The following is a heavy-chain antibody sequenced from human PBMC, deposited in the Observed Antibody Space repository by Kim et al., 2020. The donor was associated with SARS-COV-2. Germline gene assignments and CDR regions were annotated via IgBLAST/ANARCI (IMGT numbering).Heavy chain of an antibody. CDR2: ISSSSSYT. CDR3: ARLVHDFWRTHNYYGMDV. D-gene: IGHD3-3*01. CDR1: GFTFSDYY. Sequence: GGSLRLSCAASGFTFSDYYMSWIRQAPGKGLEWVSYISSSSSYTNYADSVKGRFTISRDNAKNSLYLQMNSLRAEDTAVYYCARLVHDFWRTHNYYGMDVWGQGTTVTVSS. J-gene: IGHJ6*02. V-gene: IGHV3-11*06.